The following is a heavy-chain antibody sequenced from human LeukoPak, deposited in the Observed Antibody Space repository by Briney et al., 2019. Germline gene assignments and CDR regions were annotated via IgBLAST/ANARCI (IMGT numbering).Heavy chain of an antibody. CDR3: VRVHCSGGGCYQRNDGLEI. V-gene: IGHV3-21*01. D-gene: IGHD2-15*01. J-gene: IGHJ3*02. CDR1: GFTFNTYN. Sequence: PGGSLRLSCAASGFTFNTYNMNWVRQAPGKGLEWVSSISVDSNYLYYVDSLRRRFTVSRDNTKNSLYLQMNSLRAEDTAVYYCVRVHCSGGGCYQRNDGLEIWGQGTMVTVSS. CDR2: ISVDSNYL.